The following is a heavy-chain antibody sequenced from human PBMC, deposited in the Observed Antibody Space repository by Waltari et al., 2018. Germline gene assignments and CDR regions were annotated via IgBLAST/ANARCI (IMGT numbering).Heavy chain of an antibody. CDR3: ARDLVGSGWSIDY. J-gene: IGHJ4*02. D-gene: IGHD6-19*01. CDR1: GYTFTRHY. V-gene: IGHV1-2*06. Sequence: QVQLVQSGAEVKEPGASVKVSCKASGYTFTRHYINWVRQAPGQGLEWRGRITPHTGGTYYSQKFQGRVTMTRDMSITTAYMEVSSLRSDDTAVYYCARDLVGSGWSIDYWGQGTLVTVSS. CDR2: ITPHTGGT.